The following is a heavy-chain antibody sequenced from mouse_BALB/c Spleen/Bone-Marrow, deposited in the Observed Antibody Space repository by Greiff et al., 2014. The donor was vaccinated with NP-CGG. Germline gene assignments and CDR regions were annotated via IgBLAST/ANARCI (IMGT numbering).Heavy chain of an antibody. CDR3: ARHYDGYWFAY. J-gene: IGHJ3*01. Sequence: DVHLVESGGDLVKPGGSLKLSCAASGFTFSSYGMSWVRQTPDKRLEWVATISSGDIYTYYPDSVKGRFTISRDSAKSTLYLQMSSLKSEDTAMYYCARHYDGYWFAYWGQGTLVTVSA. D-gene: IGHD2-3*01. V-gene: IGHV5-6*01. CDR2: ISSGDIYT. CDR1: GFTFSSYG.